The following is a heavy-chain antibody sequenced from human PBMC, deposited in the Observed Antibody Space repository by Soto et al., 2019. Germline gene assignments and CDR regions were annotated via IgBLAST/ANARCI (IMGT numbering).Heavy chain of an antibody. CDR3: ARSHSFDGSIYHYYFDF. V-gene: IGHV4-59*01. CDR2: IYASGAT. Sequence: SETLSLTCTVSGGSISTYYWSWIRQPPGGTLEWIGYIYASGATTYNPSLESRVTMSVDMPNDEFSLELTSLTAADTAVYYCARSHSFDGSIYHYYFDFWGQGTLVTVSS. CDR1: GGSISTYY. J-gene: IGHJ4*02. D-gene: IGHD3-10*01.